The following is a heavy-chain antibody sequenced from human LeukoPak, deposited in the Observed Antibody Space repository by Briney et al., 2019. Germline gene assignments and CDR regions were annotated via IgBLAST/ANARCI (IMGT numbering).Heavy chain of an antibody. CDR2: IRSKANNYAT. CDR1: GFTFSGSA. V-gene: IGHV3-73*01. D-gene: IGHD3-22*01. J-gene: IGHJ4*02. CDR3: TGDNFDSSVKFDY. Sequence: GGSLRLSCVVSGFTFSGSAVHWVREAAGKGLEWVGRIRSKANNYATAYAASVKGRFTISRDDSKNTAYLQMNSLKTEDTAVYYCTGDNFDSSVKFDYWGQGTLVTVSS.